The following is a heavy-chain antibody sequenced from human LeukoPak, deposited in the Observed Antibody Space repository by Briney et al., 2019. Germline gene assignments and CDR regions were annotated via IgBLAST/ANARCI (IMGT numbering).Heavy chain of an antibody. CDR3: ASGFWSGYYTGAY. J-gene: IGHJ4*02. CDR2: IDPNSGGT. V-gene: IGHV1-2*02. Sequence: ASVKVSCKSSGYTFIRYGFSWVRQAPGQGLEWMGWIDPNSGGTNYAQKFQGRVTMTRDTSISTAYMELNRLRSDDTAVYYCASGFWSGYYTGAYWGQGTLVTVSS. CDR1: GYTFIRYG. D-gene: IGHD3-3*01.